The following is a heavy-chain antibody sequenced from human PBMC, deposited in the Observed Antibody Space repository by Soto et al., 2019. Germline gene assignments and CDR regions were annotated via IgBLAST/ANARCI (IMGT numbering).Heavy chain of an antibody. CDR3: ATQEVGGSYVYTFDP. D-gene: IGHD1-26*01. J-gene: IGHJ5*02. Sequence: SETLSLTCTVSDGSISSSNYYWGWIRQPPGKGLEWIGSIYYSGSTYYNPSLKSRVTISVDTSKNQFSLKLSSVTAADTAVYYCATQEVGGSYVYTFDPWGQGTRVTVSS. CDR1: DGSISSSNYY. CDR2: IYYSGST. V-gene: IGHV4-39*01.